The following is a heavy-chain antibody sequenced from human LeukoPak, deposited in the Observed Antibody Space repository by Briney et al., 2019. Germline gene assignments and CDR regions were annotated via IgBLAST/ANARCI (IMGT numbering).Heavy chain of an antibody. CDR3: ARSVPMVRGVIIKYYFDY. CDR2: MNPNSGNT. V-gene: IGHV1-8*03. J-gene: IGHJ4*02. D-gene: IGHD3-10*01. CDR1: GYTFTSYD. Sequence: ASVKVSCKASGYTFTSYDINWVRQATGQGLEWMGWMNPNSGNTGYAQKFQGRVTITKNTSISTVYMELSSLRSEDTAVYYCARSVPMVRGVIIKYYFDYWGQGTLVTVSS.